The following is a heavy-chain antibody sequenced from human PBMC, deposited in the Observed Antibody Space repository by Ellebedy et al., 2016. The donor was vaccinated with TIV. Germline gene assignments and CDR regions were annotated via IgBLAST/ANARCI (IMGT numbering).Heavy chain of an antibody. CDR3: AREAAWGQWYYDL. CDR1: GFTFSRFG. V-gene: IGHV3-30*03. J-gene: IGHJ2*01. CDR2: VADDGNAK. D-gene: IGHD3-16*01. Sequence: GESLKISCAASGFTFSRFGMHWVRQAPGTGLECVAVVADDGNAKVYADSVKGRFTISRDNSKTTLYMQMNGLRPEDTAVYYCAREAAWGQWYYDLWGRGSLVTVSS.